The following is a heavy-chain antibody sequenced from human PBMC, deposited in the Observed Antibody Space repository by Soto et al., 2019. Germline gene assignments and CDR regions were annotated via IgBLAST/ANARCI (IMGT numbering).Heavy chain of an antibody. D-gene: IGHD3-9*01. CDR1: GGSISRYY. CDR3: ARAGYDILTGPGAFDI. J-gene: IGHJ3*02. V-gene: IGHV4-4*07. CDR2: IYTSGST. Sequence: SETLSLTCTVSGGSISRYYWSWIRQPAGKGLEWIGRIYTSGSTNYNPSLKSRVTMSVDTSRNQFSLKLSSVTAADTAVYYCARAGYDILTGPGAFDIWGQGTMVTVSS.